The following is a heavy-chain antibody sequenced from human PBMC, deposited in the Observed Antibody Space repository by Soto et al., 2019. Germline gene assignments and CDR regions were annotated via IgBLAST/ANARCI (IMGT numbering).Heavy chain of an antibody. CDR1: GFTFGNYD. Sequence: EVQLLESGGGLIQPGGSLRLSCAASGFTFGNYDMSWVRQAPGEGLEWVSGIRGSGDTYYADSFQGRFIISRDNSENTVYLQMNSRRAEDTAVYYCAAMSWSGGRFGGYWGQGTLVTVSS. J-gene: IGHJ4*02. V-gene: IGHV3-23*01. D-gene: IGHD6-19*01. CDR3: AAMSWSGGRFGGY. CDR2: IRGSGDT.